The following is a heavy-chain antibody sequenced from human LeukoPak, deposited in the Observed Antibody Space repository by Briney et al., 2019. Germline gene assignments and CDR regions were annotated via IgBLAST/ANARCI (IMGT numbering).Heavy chain of an antibody. V-gene: IGHV5-51*01. CDR2: IYPGDSDT. J-gene: IGHJ3*02. D-gene: IGHD5-12*01. CDR1: GYSFTSYW. CDR3: ARLDGYNGYLPGGAFDI. Sequence: PGESLKISCKGSGYSFTSYWIGWVRQMPGKGLEWMGIIYPGDSDTRYSPSFQGQVTISADKSINTAYLQWSSLKASDTAMYYCARLDGYNGYLPGGAFDIWGQGTMVTVSS.